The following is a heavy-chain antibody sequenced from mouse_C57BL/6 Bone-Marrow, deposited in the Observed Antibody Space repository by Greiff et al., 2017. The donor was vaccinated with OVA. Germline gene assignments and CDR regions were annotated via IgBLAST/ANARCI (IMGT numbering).Heavy chain of an antibody. CDR2: IYPGSGNT. CDR3: ARRGYDCAMDY. J-gene: IGHJ4*01. CDR1: GYSFTSYY. V-gene: IGHV1-66*01. D-gene: IGHD2-4*01. Sequence: HVQLQQSGPELVKPGASVKISCKASGYSFTSYYIHWVKQRPGQGLEWNGWIYPGSGNTKYNEKFKGKATLTADTSSSTAYMQLSSLTSEDSAVYYCARRGYDCAMDYWGQGTSVTVSS.